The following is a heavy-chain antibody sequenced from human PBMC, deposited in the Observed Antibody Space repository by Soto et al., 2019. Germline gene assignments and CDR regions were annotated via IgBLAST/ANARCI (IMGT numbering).Heavy chain of an antibody. J-gene: IGHJ6*03. CDR3: ARGGAGIQLWFYYYMDV. D-gene: IGHD5-18*01. V-gene: IGHV4-59*01. Sequence: SETLSLTCTVSGGYISSYYWSWIRQPPGKGLEWIGYIYYSGSTNYNPSLKSRVTISVDTSKNQFSLKLSSVTAADTAVYYCARGGAGIQLWFYYYMDVWGKGTTVTVSS. CDR2: IYYSGST. CDR1: GGYISSYY.